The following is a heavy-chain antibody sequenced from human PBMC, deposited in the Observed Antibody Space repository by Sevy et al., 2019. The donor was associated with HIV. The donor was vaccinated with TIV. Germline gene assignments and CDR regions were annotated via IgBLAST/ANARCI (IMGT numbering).Heavy chain of an antibody. CDR3: ATTKDYYESSGYPFDY. J-gene: IGHJ4*02. Sequence: ASVKVSCKVSGYTLSQLSMHWVRQAPGKGLEWVGTFDPEDGRTIYAQKFQGRFTMTGDTATDTAYMELNSLNSEDTAVYYCATTKDYYESSGYPFDYWGQGTQVTVSS. V-gene: IGHV1-24*01. D-gene: IGHD3-22*01. CDR2: FDPEDGRT. CDR1: GYTLSQLS.